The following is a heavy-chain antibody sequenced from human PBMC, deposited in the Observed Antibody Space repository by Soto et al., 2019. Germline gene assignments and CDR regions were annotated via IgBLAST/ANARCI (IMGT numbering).Heavy chain of an antibody. CDR2: TGTAGDT. Sequence: EVQLVESGGGLVQPGGSLRLSCAASGFTFSSYDMHWVRQATGKGLEWVSATGTAGDTYYPGSVKGRFTISRENAKNSLYLQMNSLRAGDTAVYYCAREAPFDAFDIWGQGTMVTVSS. CDR3: AREAPFDAFDI. J-gene: IGHJ3*02. V-gene: IGHV3-13*04. CDR1: GFTFSSYD.